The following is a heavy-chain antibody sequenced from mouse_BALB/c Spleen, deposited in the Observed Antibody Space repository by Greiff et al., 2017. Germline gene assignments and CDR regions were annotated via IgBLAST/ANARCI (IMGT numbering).Heavy chain of an antibody. CDR3: AREDYGYDYYAMDY. CDR1: GFTFSSFG. J-gene: IGHJ4*01. V-gene: IGHV5-17*02. D-gene: IGHD2-2*01. CDR2: ISSGRSTI. Sequence: EVMLVESGGGLVQPGGSRKLSCAASGFTFSSFGMHWVRQAPEKGLEWVAYISSGRSTIYYADTVKGRFTISRDNPKNTLFLQMTSLRSEDTAMYYCAREDYGYDYYAMDYWGQGTSVTVSS.